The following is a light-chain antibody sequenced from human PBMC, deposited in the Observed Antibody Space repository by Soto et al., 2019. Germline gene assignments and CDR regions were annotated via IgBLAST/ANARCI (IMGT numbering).Light chain of an antibody. CDR2: DVT. V-gene: IGLV2-11*01. CDR3: CSYARTTHV. CDR1: TSDIGGYKY. J-gene: IGLJ1*01. Sequence: QSVLTQPPSVSGSPGQSVTISCTGTTSDIGGYKYVPWYQQLPGKAPKLMIFDVTKRPSGVPDRFSGSNSGNTASLTISGLQAEDEAIYYCCSYARTTHVFGTGTKVTVL.